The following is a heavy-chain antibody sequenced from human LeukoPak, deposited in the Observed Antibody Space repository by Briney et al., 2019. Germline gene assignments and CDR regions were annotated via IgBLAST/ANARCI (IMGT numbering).Heavy chain of an antibody. CDR2: IIPIFGTA. V-gene: IGHV1-69*05. Sequence: SVKVSCKASGGTFSSYAISWVRRAPGQGLEWMGGIIPIFGTANYAQKFQGRVTITTDESTSTAYMELSSLRSEDTAVYYCARSTYCGGDCLPYYFDYWGQGTLVTVSS. CDR1: GGTFSSYA. CDR3: ARSTYCGGDCLPYYFDY. J-gene: IGHJ4*02. D-gene: IGHD2-21*02.